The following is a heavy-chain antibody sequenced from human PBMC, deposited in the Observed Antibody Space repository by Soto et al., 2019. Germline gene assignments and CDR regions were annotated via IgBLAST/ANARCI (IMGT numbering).Heavy chain of an antibody. J-gene: IGHJ6*02. CDR2: IWYDGSNK. V-gene: IGHV3-33*01. CDR3: ARDPGIGVTVYYYYGMDV. Sequence: GGSLRLSCAASGFSFSSYGMHWVRQAPGKGLEWVAVIWYDGSNKYYADSVKGRFTISRDSSKNTLYLQMNSLRAEDTAVYYCARDPGIGVTVYYYYGMDVWGQGTTVTVSS. CDR1: GFSFSSYG. D-gene: IGHD6-13*01.